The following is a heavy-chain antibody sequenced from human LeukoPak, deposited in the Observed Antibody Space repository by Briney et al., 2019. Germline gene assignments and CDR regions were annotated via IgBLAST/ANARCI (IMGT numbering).Heavy chain of an antibody. Sequence: PGGSLRLSCAASGFTFSSYWMHWVRQAPGKGLVWVSRINSDGSSPSYADSVKGRFTISRDNAKNTLYLQMNSLRAEDTAVYYCARGRGYYDSTWFDPWGQGTLVTVSS. V-gene: IGHV3-74*01. CDR2: INSDGSSP. D-gene: IGHD3-22*01. CDR3: ARGRGYYDSTWFDP. J-gene: IGHJ5*02. CDR1: GFTFSSYW.